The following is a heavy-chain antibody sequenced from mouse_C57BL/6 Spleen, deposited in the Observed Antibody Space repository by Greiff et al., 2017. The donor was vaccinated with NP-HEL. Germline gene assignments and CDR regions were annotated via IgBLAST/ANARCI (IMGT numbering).Heavy chain of an antibody. CDR3: ARRYGSSYWYFDV. V-gene: IGHV5-15*01. D-gene: IGHD1-1*01. Sequence: EVQLVESGGGLVQPGGSLKLSCAASGFTFSDYGMAWVRQAPRKGPEWVAFISNLAYSIYYADTVTGRFTISRENAKNTRYLEMSSLRSEDTAMYYCARRYGSSYWYFDVWGTGTTVTVSS. J-gene: IGHJ1*03. CDR1: GFTFSDYG. CDR2: ISNLAYSI.